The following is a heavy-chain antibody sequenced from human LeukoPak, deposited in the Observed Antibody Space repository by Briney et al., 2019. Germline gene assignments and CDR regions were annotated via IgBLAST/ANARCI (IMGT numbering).Heavy chain of an antibody. CDR3: ARGIWFGEGYYFDY. D-gene: IGHD3-10*01. J-gene: IGHJ4*02. Sequence: SETLSLTCAVYGGSFSGYYWSWIRQPPGKGLEWIGEINHSGSTNYNPSLTSRVTISVDTSKNQFSLRLSSVTAADTAVYYRARGIWFGEGYYFDYWGQGTLVTVSS. V-gene: IGHV4-34*01. CDR1: GGSFSGYY. CDR2: INHSGST.